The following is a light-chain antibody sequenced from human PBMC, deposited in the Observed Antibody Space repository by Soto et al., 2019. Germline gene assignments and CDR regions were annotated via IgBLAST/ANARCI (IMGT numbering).Light chain of an antibody. Sequence: EIVLTQSPATLSLSPGERATLSCRASQSVSSYLAWYQQKPGQAPRLLIYDASNRATGIPARFSGSGSGTDFTLTISSLEPEDFAVYYCQQYDSSPVTFGQGTKVEIK. CDR3: QQYDSSPVT. CDR2: DAS. J-gene: IGKJ1*01. CDR1: QSVSSY. V-gene: IGKV3-11*01.